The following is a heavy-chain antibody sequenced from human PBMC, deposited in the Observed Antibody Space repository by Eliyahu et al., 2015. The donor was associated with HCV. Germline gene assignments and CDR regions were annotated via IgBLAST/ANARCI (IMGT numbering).Heavy chain of an antibody. CDR1: GGSISSYY. V-gene: IGHV4-4*07. Sequence: QVQLQESGPGLVKPSETLSLTCTVSGGSISSYYWTWIRQPAGKELEWIGRIYSSGSTSYNPSLKSRVTMSVDTSKNQFSLKLTSVTAADTAVYYCARDIGSSSVPTAFDIWGQGTMVTVSS. D-gene: IGHD3-10*01. CDR3: ARDIGSSSVPTAFDI. J-gene: IGHJ3*02. CDR2: IYSSGST.